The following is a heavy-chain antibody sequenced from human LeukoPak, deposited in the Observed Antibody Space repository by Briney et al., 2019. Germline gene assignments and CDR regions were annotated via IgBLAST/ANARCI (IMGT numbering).Heavy chain of an antibody. CDR1: GGSISSYY. V-gene: IGHV4-59*12. CDR2: IFYSGST. J-gene: IGHJ3*02. CDR3: AKSNGYGLVDI. Sequence: PSETLSLTCTVSGGSISSYYWGWIRQPPGKGLEWIGNIFYSGSTYYSPSLKSRVTISLDTSRNQFSLKLNSVTAADTAVYYCAKSNGYGLVDIWGQGTMVTVSS. D-gene: IGHD3-10*01.